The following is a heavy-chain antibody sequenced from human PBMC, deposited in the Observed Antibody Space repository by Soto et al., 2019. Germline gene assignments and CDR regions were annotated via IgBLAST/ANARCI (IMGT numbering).Heavy chain of an antibody. CDR3: ARDAGIEYYDSSGYYFPQGYYYYGMDV. V-gene: IGHV1-18*04. CDR2: ISAYNSNT. D-gene: IGHD3-22*01. Sequence: ASVKVSCKASGYTFTSYGISWVRQAPGQGLEWMGWISAYNSNTNYAQKLQGRVTMTTDTSTSTAYMELRSLRSDDTAVYYCARDAGIEYYDSSGYYFPQGYYYYGMDVWGQGTTVTVSS. CDR1: GYTFTSYG. J-gene: IGHJ6*02.